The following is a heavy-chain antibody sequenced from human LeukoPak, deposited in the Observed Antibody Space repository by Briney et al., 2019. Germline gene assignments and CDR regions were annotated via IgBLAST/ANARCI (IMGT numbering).Heavy chain of an antibody. Sequence: HPGGSLRLSCAASGFTFSSYGMHWVRQAPGKGLEWVSAISGSGTGTHYADSVKGRFTISRDNSKNTLYLQMNSLRAEDTAVYYCAKRAIFGVDISYYFDYWGQGTLVTVSS. CDR3: AKRAIFGVDISYYFDY. J-gene: IGHJ4*02. D-gene: IGHD3-3*01. CDR1: GFTFSSYG. CDR2: ISGSGTGT. V-gene: IGHV3-23*01.